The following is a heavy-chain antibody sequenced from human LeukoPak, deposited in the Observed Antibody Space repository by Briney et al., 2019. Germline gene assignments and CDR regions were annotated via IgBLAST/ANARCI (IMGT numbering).Heavy chain of an antibody. D-gene: IGHD4-23*01. CDR2: IYHSGST. CDR1: GGSISSGGYY. CDR3: ARTTVVTPITWFDP. J-gene: IGHJ5*02. Sequence: PSQTLSLTCTVSGGSISSGGYYWSWIQQPPGKGLEWIGYIYHSGSTYYNPSLKSRVTISVDRSKNQFSLKLSSVTAADTAVYYCARTTVVTPITWFDPWGQGTLVTVSS. V-gene: IGHV4-30-2*01.